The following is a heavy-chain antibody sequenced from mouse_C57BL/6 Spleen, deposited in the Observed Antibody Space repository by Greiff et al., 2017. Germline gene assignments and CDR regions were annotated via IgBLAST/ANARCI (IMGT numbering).Heavy chain of an antibody. Sequence: QVQLKQSGAELARPGASVKMSCKASGYTFTSYTMHWVKQRPGQGLEWIGYINPSSGYTKYNQKFKDKATLTADKSSSTAYMQLSSLTSEDSAVYYCARWGWDPFDYWGQGTTLTVAA. J-gene: IGHJ2*01. V-gene: IGHV1-4*01. CDR1: GYTFTSYT. CDR2: INPSSGYT. CDR3: ARWGWDPFDY. D-gene: IGHD4-1*01.